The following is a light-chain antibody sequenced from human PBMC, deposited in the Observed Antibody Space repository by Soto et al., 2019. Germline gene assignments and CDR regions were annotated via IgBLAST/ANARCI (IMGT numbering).Light chain of an antibody. CDR2: TAS. Sequence: DIQLTQSPSFLSASVGDRVSITCRASQGITSFLAWYHQIPGKAPKLRIYTASTLQSGVPPRLSGSGSGTEFTLTISSLQPEDFGTYYCQQLNSYPLTFGGGTRVAIK. CDR1: QGITSF. CDR3: QQLNSYPLT. V-gene: IGKV1-9*01. J-gene: IGKJ4*01.